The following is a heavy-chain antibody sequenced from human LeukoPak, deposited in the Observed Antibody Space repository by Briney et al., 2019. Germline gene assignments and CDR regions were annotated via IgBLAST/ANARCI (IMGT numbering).Heavy chain of an antibody. D-gene: IGHD2-15*01. CDR2: INHSGST. Sequence: SETLSLTCAVYGGSFSSYYWSWIRQPPGKGLEWIGEINHSGSTNYNPSLKSRVTISVDTSKNQFSLKLSSVTAADTAVYYCARVRGGVVVVAATFKTYNWFDPWGQGTLVTVSS. J-gene: IGHJ5*02. CDR3: ARVRGGVVVVAATFKTYNWFDP. V-gene: IGHV4-34*01. CDR1: GGSFSSYY.